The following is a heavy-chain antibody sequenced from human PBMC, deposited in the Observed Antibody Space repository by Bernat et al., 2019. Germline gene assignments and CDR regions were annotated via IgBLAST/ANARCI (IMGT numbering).Heavy chain of an antibody. D-gene: IGHD2-15*01. CDR3: AKALESGQNGYYFDY. CDR1: GFTFSSYA. J-gene: IGHJ4*02. CDR2: ISGSGGST. Sequence: EVQLLESGGVLVQPGGSLRLSCAASGFTFSSYAMSWVRQAPGKGLEWVSGISGSGGSTYYADSVKGRFTISRDNSKNRLYLQMNSLRAEDTAVYYCAKALESGQNGYYFDYWGQGTLVTVSS. V-gene: IGHV3-23*01.